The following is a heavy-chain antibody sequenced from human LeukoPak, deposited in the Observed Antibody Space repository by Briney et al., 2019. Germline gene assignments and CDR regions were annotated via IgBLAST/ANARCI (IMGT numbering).Heavy chain of an antibody. V-gene: IGHV3-23*01. J-gene: IGHJ6*02. CDR1: GFTFSSYA. D-gene: IGHD3-16*01. CDR2: VSGTGVGT. Sequence: GGSLRLSCAASGFTFSSYAMNWVRRAPGKGLEWVSGVSGTGVGTYYADSVEGRFTISRVNSKNTLSLQMNSLRAEDTAVYYCAKGVSFYYYGMDVWGQGTTVTVSS. CDR3: AKGVSFYYYGMDV.